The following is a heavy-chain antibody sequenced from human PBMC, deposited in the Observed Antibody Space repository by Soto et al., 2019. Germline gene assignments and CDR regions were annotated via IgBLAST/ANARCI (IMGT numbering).Heavy chain of an antibody. J-gene: IGHJ4*02. V-gene: IGHV4-31*03. Sequence: PSETLSLPCPVSGGSISSGGYYWSWIRQHPGKGLEWIGYIYYSGSTYYNPSLKSRVTISVDTSKNQFSLKLSSVTAADTAVYYCARVYYDSSGYYYYFDYWGQGTLVTVS. CDR2: IYYSGST. CDR1: GGSISSGGYY. CDR3: ARVYYDSSGYYYYFDY. D-gene: IGHD3-22*01.